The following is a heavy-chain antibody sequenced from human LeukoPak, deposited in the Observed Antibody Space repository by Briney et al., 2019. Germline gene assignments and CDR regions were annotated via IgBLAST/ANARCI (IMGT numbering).Heavy chain of an antibody. CDR1: GFTFSNAW. Sequence: GGSLRLSCAASGFTFSNAWMSWVRQAPGKGLKWVGRIKSKTDGGTTDYAAPVKGRFTISRDDSKNTLYLQMNSLKTEDTAVYYCTTGIWVGATGYYYMDVWGKGTTVTVSS. CDR3: TTGIWVGATGYYYMDV. V-gene: IGHV3-15*01. CDR2: IKSKTDGGTT. J-gene: IGHJ6*03. D-gene: IGHD1-26*01.